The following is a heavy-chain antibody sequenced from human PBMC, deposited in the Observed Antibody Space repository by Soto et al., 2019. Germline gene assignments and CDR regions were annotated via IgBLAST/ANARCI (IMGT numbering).Heavy chain of an antibody. CDR1: GGTFSTYA. D-gene: IGHD5-18*01. Sequence: QVQLVQSGAEVKKPESSVKVSCKAPGGTFSTYAISWVRQAPGQGLEWMGGIIPMFGTANYAQRFQDRVTITADESPNTAYMELSSLRAEDTAVYFCASGIQLWLRRINNGYSGWGQGTLVTVSS. CDR2: IIPMFGTA. CDR3: ASGIQLWLRRINNGYSG. J-gene: IGHJ4*02. V-gene: IGHV1-69*12.